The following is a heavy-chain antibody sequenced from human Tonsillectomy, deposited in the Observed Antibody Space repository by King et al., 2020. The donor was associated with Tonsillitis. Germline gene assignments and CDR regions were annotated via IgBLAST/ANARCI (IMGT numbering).Heavy chain of an antibody. Sequence: LPLQESGPGLVKPSETLSLTCTVSGGSISSYYWSWIRQPAGKGLEWIGRIYTSGSTNYNPSLKSRVTMSVDTSKNQFSLKLSSVTAADTAVYYCAREVRFLEWLPYNWFDPWGQGTLVTVSS. J-gene: IGHJ5*02. V-gene: IGHV4-4*07. CDR3: AREVRFLEWLPYNWFDP. CDR1: GGSISSYY. CDR2: IYTSGST. D-gene: IGHD3-3*01.